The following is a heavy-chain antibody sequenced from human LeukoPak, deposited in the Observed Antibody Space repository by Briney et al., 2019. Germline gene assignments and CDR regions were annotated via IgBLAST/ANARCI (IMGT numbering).Heavy chain of an antibody. V-gene: IGHV1-2*02. CDR3: ARGPYVPFPNWYFDL. D-gene: IGHD3-10*02. J-gene: IGHJ2*01. CDR2: INPNSGGT. CDR1: GYTFTSHG. Sequence: GASVKVSCKASGYTFTSHGISWVRQAPGQGLEWMGWINPNSGGTHYAPKFQGRVTMTRDTSISTAYMELSRLRSDDTAVYYCARGPYVPFPNWYFDLWGRGTLVTVSS.